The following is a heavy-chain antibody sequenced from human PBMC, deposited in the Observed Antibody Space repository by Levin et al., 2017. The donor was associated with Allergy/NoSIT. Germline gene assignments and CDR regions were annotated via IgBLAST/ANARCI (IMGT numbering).Heavy chain of an antibody. J-gene: IGHJ4*02. Sequence: SLKISCAASGFTFDDPTMHWVRQAPGEGLEWVAGISWNSGNTGYAASVKGRFTISRDNAKNSLYLQMNSLRAEDTAFYYCAKEGHYGGYFDYWGQGTLVTVSS. CDR3: AKEGHYGGYFDY. D-gene: IGHD4-23*01. CDR1: GFTFDDPT. CDR2: ISWNSGNT. V-gene: IGHV3-9*01.